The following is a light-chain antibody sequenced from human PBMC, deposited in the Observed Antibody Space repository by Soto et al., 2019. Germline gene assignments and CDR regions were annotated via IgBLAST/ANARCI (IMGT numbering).Light chain of an antibody. V-gene: IGKV3-20*01. CDR2: GAS. J-gene: IGKJ5*01. CDR3: QQYRMSPNT. Sequence: EIVLTQSPGTLTLSPGERATLSCRASQRVDDSHLAWYQLRPGQAPRLLISGASPRATGIPDRFSGSGSGTDFSLTIRGLKPEDFAVYYCQQYRMSPNTFGQGTRLETK. CDR1: QRVDDSH.